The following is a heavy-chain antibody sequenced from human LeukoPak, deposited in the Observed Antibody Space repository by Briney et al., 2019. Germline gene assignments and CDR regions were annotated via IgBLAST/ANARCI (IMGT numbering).Heavy chain of an antibody. CDR3: ARDPNGDYIGAFDF. CDR1: GFTFAKYA. Sequence: PGESLRLSCISSGFTFAKYAMTWVRQAPGKGLEWVSSIRGSGGSTQYADSVKGRFTMSRDNSKNTLYLQMNSLRAEDTAVYYCARDPNGDYIGAFDFWGXGTMVTVSS. V-gene: IGHV3-23*01. CDR2: IRGSGGST. D-gene: IGHD4-17*01. J-gene: IGHJ3*01.